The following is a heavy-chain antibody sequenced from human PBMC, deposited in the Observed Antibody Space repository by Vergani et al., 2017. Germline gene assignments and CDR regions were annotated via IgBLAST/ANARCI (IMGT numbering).Heavy chain of an antibody. CDR3: SRLSYDTSPYLQGGYDC. J-gene: IGHJ4*02. CDR2: ISARYPST. Sequence: VQLVESGGGVVQPGRSLRLSCAASGFTFSACPMTWVRQAPGKGLEWVSAISARYPSTYYADSVKGRFTISRDNSKNMLYLPINSLIAEDTAVYYCSRLSYDTSPYLQGGYDCWGQGTLVSVSS. D-gene: IGHD3-22*01. CDR1: GFTFSACP. V-gene: IGHV3-23*04.